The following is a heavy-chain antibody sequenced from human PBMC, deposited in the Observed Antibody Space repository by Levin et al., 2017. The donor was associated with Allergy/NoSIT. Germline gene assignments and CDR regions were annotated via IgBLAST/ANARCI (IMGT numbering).Heavy chain of an antibody. CDR1: GGSISSGGYY. CDR2: IYYSGST. V-gene: IGHV4-31*03. CDR3: AGEENGDYLGDAFDI. Sequence: SETLSLTCTVSGGSISSGGYYWSWIRQHPGMGLEWIGYIYYSGSTYYNPSLKSRVTISVDTSKNQFSLKLSSVTAADTAVYYWAGEENGDYLGDAFDIWGQGTMVTVSS. J-gene: IGHJ3*02. D-gene: IGHD4-17*01.